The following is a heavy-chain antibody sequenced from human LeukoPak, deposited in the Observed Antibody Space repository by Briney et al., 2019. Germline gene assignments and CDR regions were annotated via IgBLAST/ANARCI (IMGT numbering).Heavy chain of an antibody. Sequence: GGSLRLSCAASGFSFHNFVVSWVRQAPGQGREGVGNIQPDGSEQYPVDSVRGRFTISRDNARNSLFLQMNSLRVEDTAVYYCASQNYARFDPWGQGTLVTVSS. J-gene: IGHJ5*02. D-gene: IGHD3-16*01. CDR3: ASQNYARFDP. CDR1: GFSFHNFV. V-gene: IGHV3-7*01. CDR2: IQPDGSEQ.